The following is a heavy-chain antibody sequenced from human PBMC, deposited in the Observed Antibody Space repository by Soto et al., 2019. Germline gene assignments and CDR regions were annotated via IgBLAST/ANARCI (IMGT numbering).Heavy chain of an antibody. V-gene: IGHV3-7*03. CDR3: AKMTPVTTSAGDFDY. J-gene: IGHJ4*02. Sequence: LRLSCVASGFTFSLYWMNWVRQAPGKGLEWVANIKPDGSAGYYVDSVKGRFTISRDNAKKTLYLQMNSLRAEDTAVYYCAKMTPVTTSAGDFDYWGQGTLVTVSS. CDR2: IKPDGSAG. D-gene: IGHD4-4*01. CDR1: GFTFSLYW.